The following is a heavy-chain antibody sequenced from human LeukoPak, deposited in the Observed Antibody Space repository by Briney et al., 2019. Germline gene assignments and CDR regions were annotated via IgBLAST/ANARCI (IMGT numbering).Heavy chain of an antibody. CDR3: ASPRSSGYRH. CDR1: GLTFSSYE. J-gene: IGHJ4*02. D-gene: IGHD3-22*01. Sequence: TGGSLRLSCVVTGLTFSSYEMNWVRQAPGKGLEWISYIGGTGSDIYSADAVKGRFTISRDNARNSLYLQMNSLRAEDTAVYYCASPRSSGYRHWGQGTLVTVSS. V-gene: IGHV3-48*03. CDR2: IGGTGSDI.